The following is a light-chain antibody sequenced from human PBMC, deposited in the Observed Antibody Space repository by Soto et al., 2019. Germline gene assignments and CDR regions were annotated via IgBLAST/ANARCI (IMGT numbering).Light chain of an antibody. CDR2: EVS. V-gene: IGLV2-14*01. Sequence: QSVLTQPPSTSGTPGQRVTISCSGSRSNIGNNYVYWYQQLPGKAPKLIIYEVSNRPSGVSNRFSGSKSGNTASLTISGLQAEDETNYYCSSYTSTNTLAFGGGTKLTVL. CDR3: SSYTSTNTLA. J-gene: IGLJ2*01. CDR1: RSNIGNNY.